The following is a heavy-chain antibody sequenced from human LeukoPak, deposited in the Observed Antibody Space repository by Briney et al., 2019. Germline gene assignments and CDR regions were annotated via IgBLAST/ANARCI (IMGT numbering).Heavy chain of an antibody. V-gene: IGHV3-7*01. CDR2: IKQDGSEK. Sequence: GGSLRLSCAASGFTFSSHWMNWVRQAPGKGLEWVANIKQDGSEKYYVDSVKGRFTISRDNAKDSLYLQMNSLRAEDTAVYYCARAAAGTGDGPYNWFDPWGQGTLVTVSS. J-gene: IGHJ5*02. CDR1: GFTFSSHW. CDR3: ARAAAGTGDGPYNWFDP. D-gene: IGHD6-13*01.